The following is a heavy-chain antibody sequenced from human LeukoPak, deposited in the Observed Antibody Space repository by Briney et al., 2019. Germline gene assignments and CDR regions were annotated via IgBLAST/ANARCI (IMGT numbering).Heavy chain of an antibody. D-gene: IGHD6-19*01. V-gene: IGHV3-49*03. Sequence: GRSLRLPCTASGFTFGDYAMSWFRQAPGKGLEWVGFIRSKAYGGTTEYAASVKGRFTISRDDSKSIAYLQMNSLKTEDTAVYYCTRDEGSSGWLLFDYWGQGTLVTVSS. J-gene: IGHJ4*02. CDR2: IRSKAYGGTT. CDR1: GFTFGDYA. CDR3: TRDEGSSGWLLFDY.